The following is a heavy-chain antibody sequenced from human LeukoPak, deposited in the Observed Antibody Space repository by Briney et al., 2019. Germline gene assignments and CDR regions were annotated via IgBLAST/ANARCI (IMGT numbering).Heavy chain of an antibody. D-gene: IGHD3-22*01. CDR1: GFTFSSYA. CDR3: ARGPAYYDSSGYYLTPDY. Sequence: GGSLRLSCAASGFTFSSYAMHWVRQAPGKGLEWVAVISYDGSNKYYADSVKGRFTISRDNAKNSLYLQMNSLRAEDTAVYYCARGPAYYDSSGYYLTPDYWGQGTLVTVSS. J-gene: IGHJ4*02. CDR2: ISYDGSNK. V-gene: IGHV3-30-3*01.